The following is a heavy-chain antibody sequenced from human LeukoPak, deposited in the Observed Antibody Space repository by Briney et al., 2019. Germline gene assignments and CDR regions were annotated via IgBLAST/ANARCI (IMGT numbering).Heavy chain of an antibody. J-gene: IGHJ4*02. CDR1: GYTFTSYA. CDR3: GRSYNWNYSPLDY. V-gene: IGHV1-3*03. CDR2: INAGNGNT. Sequence: ASVKVSCKASGYTFTSYAMHWVRQAPGQRLEWMGWINAGNGNTKYSQEFQGRVTITRDTSASTAYMELSSLRSEDMAVYYCGRSYNWNYSPLDYWGQGTLVTVSS. D-gene: IGHD1-7*01.